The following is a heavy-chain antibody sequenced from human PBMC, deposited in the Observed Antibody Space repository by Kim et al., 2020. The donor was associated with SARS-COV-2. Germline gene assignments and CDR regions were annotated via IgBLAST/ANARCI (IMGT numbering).Heavy chain of an antibody. Sequence: SETLSLTCAVYGGSFSGYYWSWIRQPPGKGLEWIGEINHSGSTNYNPSLESRVTISVDTSKNQFSLKLSSVTAADTAVYYCARGFVAAAGRPTNWFDPWGQGTLVTVSS. CDR3: ARGFVAAAGRPTNWFDP. CDR2: INHSGST. V-gene: IGHV4-34*01. CDR1: GGSFSGYY. J-gene: IGHJ5*02. D-gene: IGHD6-13*01.